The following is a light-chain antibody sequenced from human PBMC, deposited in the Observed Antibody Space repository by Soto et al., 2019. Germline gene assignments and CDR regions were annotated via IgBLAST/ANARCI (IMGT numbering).Light chain of an antibody. V-gene: IGKV3-11*01. CDR2: GAS. CDR1: RSVSTN. Sequence: EIVMTQSPATLSLSPGKSATLSCRATRSVSTNLAWYQQKAGQAPRLLIYGASTRATGIPPRFSGSGYGTDFTLTISSLEPEDSAVYYCQQRHMWPITFGQGTRLEIK. J-gene: IGKJ5*01. CDR3: QQRHMWPIT.